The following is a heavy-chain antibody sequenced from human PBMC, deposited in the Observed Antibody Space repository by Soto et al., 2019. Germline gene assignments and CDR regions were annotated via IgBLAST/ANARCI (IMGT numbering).Heavy chain of an antibody. Sequence: ASVKVSCKASGYTFTSYGISWVRQAPGQGLEWMGWISAYNGNTNYAQKLQGRVTMTTDTSTSTAYMELRSLRSDDTAVYYCARGKMTMVRGVIITDFDYWGQGSLVTVSS. V-gene: IGHV1-18*01. CDR1: GYTFTSYG. CDR2: ISAYNGNT. J-gene: IGHJ4*02. D-gene: IGHD3-10*01. CDR3: ARGKMTMVRGVIITDFDY.